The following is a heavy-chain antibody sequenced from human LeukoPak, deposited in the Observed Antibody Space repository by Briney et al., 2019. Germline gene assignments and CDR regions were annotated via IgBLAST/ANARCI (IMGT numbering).Heavy chain of an antibody. D-gene: IGHD5-24*01. V-gene: IGHV1-18*01. CDR3: ARDRERGFDY. J-gene: IGHJ4*02. CDR1: GYTFNTYG. Sequence: GASVKVSCKASGYTFNTYGISWVRQAPGQGLEWMGWIGTENAYTIYAEKFQGRVTLTTDTSTTTVHMELRRLRSDDTAVYYCARDRERGFDYWGQGSLVTVSS. CDR2: IGTENAYT.